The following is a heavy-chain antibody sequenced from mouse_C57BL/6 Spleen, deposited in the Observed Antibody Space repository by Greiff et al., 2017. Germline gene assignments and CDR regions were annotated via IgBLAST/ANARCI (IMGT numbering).Heavy chain of an antibody. V-gene: IGHV14-2*01. CDR1: GFNITDYY. CDR2: IDPEDGET. CDR3: ASMAYYNNYPFAY. J-gene: IGHJ3*01. Sequence: VQLKESGAELVKPGASVKLSCTASGFNITDYYMHWVKQRPEQGLEWIGRIDPEDGETKYAPKFQGKATITADTSSNTADLQLSSLTSEDTAVYYCASMAYYNNYPFAYWGQGTLVTVSA. D-gene: IGHD2-5*01.